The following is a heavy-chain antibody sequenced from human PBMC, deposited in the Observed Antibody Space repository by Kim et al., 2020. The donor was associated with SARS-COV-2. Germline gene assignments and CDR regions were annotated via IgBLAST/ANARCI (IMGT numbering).Heavy chain of an antibody. CDR3: AKDGGYCGGDCYSLYYFDY. Sequence: GRFTSSRDNSKNTLYLQMNSLRAEDTAVYYCAKDGGYCGGDCYSLYYFDYWGQGTLVTVSS. J-gene: IGHJ4*02. D-gene: IGHD2-21*02. V-gene: IGHV3-23*01.